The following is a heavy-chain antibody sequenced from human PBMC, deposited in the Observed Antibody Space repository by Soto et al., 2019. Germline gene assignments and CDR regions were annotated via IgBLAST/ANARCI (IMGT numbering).Heavy chain of an antibody. Sequence: QVQLVQSGAEVKKPGASVKVSCKASGYTFTNYAMHWVRQAPGQRLEWMGWINAGNGNTKYSQKFQGRVTFTRDTSASTAYMELRSLRSDDTAMYYCAACTGPSCHRGREWFDPWGQGTLVTVSA. D-gene: IGHD2-2*01. CDR2: INAGNGNT. CDR1: GYTFTNYA. J-gene: IGHJ5*02. V-gene: IGHV1-3*01. CDR3: AACTGPSCHRGREWFDP.